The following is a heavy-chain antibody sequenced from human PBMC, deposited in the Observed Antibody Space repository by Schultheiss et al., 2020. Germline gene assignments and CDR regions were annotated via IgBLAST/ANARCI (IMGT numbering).Heavy chain of an antibody. Sequence: GESLQISCAASGFTFSSYAMSWVRQAPGKGLEWVSAISGSGGSTNYADSVKGRFTIARDNAKNSLYLQMNSLRADDTAVYYCARDPLTGGSGSVYYYYYYGMDVWGQGTTVTVSS. CDR2: ISGSGGST. J-gene: IGHJ6*02. CDR3: ARDPLTGGSGSVYYYYYYGMDV. D-gene: IGHD3-10*01. CDR1: GFTFSSYA. V-gene: IGHV3-23*01.